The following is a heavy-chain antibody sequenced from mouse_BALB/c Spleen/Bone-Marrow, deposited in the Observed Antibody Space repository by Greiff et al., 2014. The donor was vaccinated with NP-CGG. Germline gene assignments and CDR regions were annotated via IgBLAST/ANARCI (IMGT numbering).Heavy chain of an antibody. V-gene: IGHV3-6*02. CDR1: GYSTTRGYY. D-gene: IGHD2-4*01. CDR3: ATIYYDYDGYFDV. J-gene: IGHJ1*01. CDR2: ISYDGSN. Sequence: EVQLQQSGPGLVKPSQSLSLTCSVTGYSTTRGYYWNWIRQFPGNKLEWMGYISYDGSNNYNPSLKNRISITRDTSKNQFFLKLNSVTTEDTATYYCATIYYDYDGYFDVWGAGTTVTVSS.